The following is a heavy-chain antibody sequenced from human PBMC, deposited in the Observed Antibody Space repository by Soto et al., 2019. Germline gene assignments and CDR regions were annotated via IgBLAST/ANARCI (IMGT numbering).Heavy chain of an antibody. D-gene: IGHD3-10*01. CDR1: GYSISSGYY. Sequence: KTSETLSLTCAVSGYSISSGYYWGWIRQPPGKGLEWIGSIYHSGSTYYNPSLKSRVTISVDTSKNQFSLKLSSVTAADTAVYYCARDRGLYGSGSYYNPNWFDPWGQGTLVTVSS. V-gene: IGHV4-38-2*02. CDR2: IYHSGST. CDR3: ARDRGLYGSGSYYNPNWFDP. J-gene: IGHJ5*02.